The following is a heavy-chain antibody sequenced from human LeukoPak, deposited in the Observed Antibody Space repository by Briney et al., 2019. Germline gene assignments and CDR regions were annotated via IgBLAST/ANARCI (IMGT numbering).Heavy chain of an antibody. V-gene: IGHV1-2*02. CDR1: GYTFTGYY. D-gene: IGHD6-13*01. CDR3: ARDPAAARFPRVYYMDV. J-gene: IGHJ6*03. Sequence: ASVKVSCKASGYTFTGYYMHWVRQAPGQGLEWMGWINPNSGGTNYAQKLQGRVTMTRDTSISTAYMELSRLRSDDTAVYYCARDPAAARFPRVYYMDVWGKGTTVTVSS. CDR2: INPNSGGT.